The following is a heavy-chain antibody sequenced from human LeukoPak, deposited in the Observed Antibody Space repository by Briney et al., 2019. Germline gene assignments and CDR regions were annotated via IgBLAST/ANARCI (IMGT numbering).Heavy chain of an antibody. CDR1: GGSISNYK. V-gene: IGHV4-59*08. CDR2: ISYSGST. CDR3: ARYGSGSTHFDY. D-gene: IGHD3-10*01. J-gene: IGHJ4*02. Sequence: PSETLSLTCTVSGGSISNYKWSWIRQPPGKELEWIGYISYSGSTNYKSSLKSRVAISLDTSKNQFSLKLSSATAADTAVYYCARYGSGSTHFDYWGQGTLVTVSS.